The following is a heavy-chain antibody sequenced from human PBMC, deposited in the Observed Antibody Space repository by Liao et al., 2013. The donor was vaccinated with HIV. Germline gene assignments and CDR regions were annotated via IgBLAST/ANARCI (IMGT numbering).Heavy chain of an antibody. V-gene: IGHV4-39*07. CDR2: IYYSGST. J-gene: IGHJ1*01. CDR3: ARIGGSYESSGYTEYFQH. Sequence: QLQLQESGPGLVKPSETLSLTCTVSGGSISSSSYYWGWIRQPPGKGLEWIGSIYYSGSTDYNPSLRSRVTMSIDTYKNQFSLKLSSVTAADTAVYYCARIGGSYESSGYTEYFQHWGQGTLVTVSS. D-gene: IGHD3-22*01. CDR1: GGSISSSSYY.